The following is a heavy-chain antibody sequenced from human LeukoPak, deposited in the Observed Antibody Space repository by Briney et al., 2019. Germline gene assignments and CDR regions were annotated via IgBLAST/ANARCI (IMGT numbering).Heavy chain of an antibody. CDR1: GFTVSSNY. J-gene: IGHJ2*01. CDR3: ARVSDYDFWSGYLVGPYWYFDL. V-gene: IGHV3-53*01. CDR2: IYSGGST. Sequence: GGSLRLSCAASGFTVSSNYMSWVRQAPGKGLEWVSVIYSGGSTYYADSVKGRFTISRDNSKNTLYLQMNSLRAEDTAVYYCARVSDYDFWSGYLVGPYWYFDLWGRGTLVTVSS. D-gene: IGHD3-3*01.